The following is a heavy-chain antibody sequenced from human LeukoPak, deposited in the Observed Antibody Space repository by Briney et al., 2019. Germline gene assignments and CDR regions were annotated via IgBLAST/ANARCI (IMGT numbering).Heavy chain of an antibody. V-gene: IGHV3-33*06. CDR3: AKDEGVGSWGNTWGLIY. Sequence: GRSLRLSCATSGFTFSSYAMYWVRQAPGKGLEWVAVIWYDASKKYYADSVKGRFTISRDNSKNTLDLQMNSLRVEDTAVYYCAKDEGVGSWGNTWGLIYWGQGSLVTVSS. J-gene: IGHJ4*02. CDR2: IWYDASKK. D-gene: IGHD6-6*01. CDR1: GFTFSSYA.